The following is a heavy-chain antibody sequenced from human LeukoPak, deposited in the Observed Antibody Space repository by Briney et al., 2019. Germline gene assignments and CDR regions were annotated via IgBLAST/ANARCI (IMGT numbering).Heavy chain of an antibody. Sequence: ASVKVSCKASGYTFTSYGISWVRQAPGQGLEWMGWIRAYNGNTNYAQKLQGRVTMTTDTSTSTAYMELRSLRSDDTAVYYCARDSHYYDSSGLDYWGQGTLVTVSS. D-gene: IGHD3-22*01. J-gene: IGHJ4*02. CDR2: IRAYNGNT. CDR3: ARDSHYYDSSGLDY. CDR1: GYTFTSYG. V-gene: IGHV1-18*01.